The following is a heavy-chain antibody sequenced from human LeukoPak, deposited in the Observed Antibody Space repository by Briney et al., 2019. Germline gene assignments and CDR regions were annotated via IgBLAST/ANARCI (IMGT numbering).Heavy chain of an antibody. Sequence: PSETLSLTCAVYGGSFSGYYWSWIRQPPGKGLEWIGEINHSGSTNYNPSLKSRVTIPVDTSKNQFSLKLSSVTAADTAVYYCARGLGDYWGQGTLVTVSS. CDR1: GGSFSGYY. CDR2: INHSGST. CDR3: ARGLGDY. J-gene: IGHJ4*02. D-gene: IGHD3-16*01. V-gene: IGHV4-34*01.